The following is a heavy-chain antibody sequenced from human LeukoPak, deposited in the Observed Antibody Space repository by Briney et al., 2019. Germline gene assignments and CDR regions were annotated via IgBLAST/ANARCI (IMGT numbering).Heavy chain of an antibody. CDR3: ARGFLVGATRGVPFDY. CDR2: IIPIFGTA. Sequence: GASVKVSCKASGYTFSSYGISWVRQAPGQGLEWMGGIIPIFGTANYAQKFQGRVTITTDESTSTAYMELSSLRSEDTAVYYCARGFLVGATRGVPFDYWGQGTLVTVSS. D-gene: IGHD1-26*01. V-gene: IGHV1-69*05. CDR1: GYTFSSYG. J-gene: IGHJ4*02.